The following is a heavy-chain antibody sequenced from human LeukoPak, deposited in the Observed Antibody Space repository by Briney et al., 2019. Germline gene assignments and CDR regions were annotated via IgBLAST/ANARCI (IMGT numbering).Heavy chain of an antibody. CDR1: GFTFSSYW. CDR3: ARDRSRCYY. J-gene: IGHJ4*02. Sequence: GGSLRLSCAASGFTFSSYWMSWVRQAPGKGLEWVATVKEDGSEKYYVDSVKGRFTISRDNAKNSLYLQMNSLRAEDTAVYYCARDRSRCYYWGQGTLVTVSS. CDR2: VKEDGSEK. V-gene: IGHV3-7*01.